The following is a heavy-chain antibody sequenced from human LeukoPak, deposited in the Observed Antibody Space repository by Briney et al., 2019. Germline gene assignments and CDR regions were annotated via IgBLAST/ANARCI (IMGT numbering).Heavy chain of an antibody. V-gene: IGHV1-18*04. CDR3: AREFGYYYYYMDV. Sequence: ASVTVSCTAAGYIFSSYSISWVRQAPGQGPEWMGWISPYNGNTNYAQKFRGRVTMTADTSTSTAYMELNSLTSDDTAVYYCAREFGYYYYYMDVWGKGTTVTVSS. CDR2: ISPYNGNT. J-gene: IGHJ6*03. D-gene: IGHD3-10*01. CDR1: GYIFSSYS.